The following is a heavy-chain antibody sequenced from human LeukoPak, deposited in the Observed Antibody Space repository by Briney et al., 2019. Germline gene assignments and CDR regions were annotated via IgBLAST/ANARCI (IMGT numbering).Heavy chain of an antibody. V-gene: IGHV4-34*01. D-gene: IGHD3-10*01. CDR2: INHSGST. J-gene: IGHJ6*02. CDR1: GGSFSGYY. CDR3: ARVPYYYGSGSRPAFDP. Sequence: SETLSLTCAVYGGSFSGYYWSWIRQPPGKGLEWIGEINHSGSTNYNPSLKSRVTISVDTSKNQFSLKLSSVTAADTAVYYCARVPYYYGSGSRPAFDPWGQGTTVTVSS.